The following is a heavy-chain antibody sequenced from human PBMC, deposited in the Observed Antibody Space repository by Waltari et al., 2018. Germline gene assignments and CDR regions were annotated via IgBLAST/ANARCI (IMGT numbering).Heavy chain of an antibody. V-gene: IGHV4-39*01. CDR1: GGSFSTNSN. CDR3: GRIAFGDDGGYFQH. J-gene: IGHJ1*01. Sequence: QLQLQESGPGLVTPSENLSLPCTVPGGSFSTNSNWGWIRQPPGKGLEWMGNMQYRGSTFYNPSLKSRVTISLDTSKNQFSLRLSSVGAADTAVYFCGRIAFGDDGGYFQHWGQGTLVTVSS. CDR2: MQYRGST. D-gene: IGHD4-17*01.